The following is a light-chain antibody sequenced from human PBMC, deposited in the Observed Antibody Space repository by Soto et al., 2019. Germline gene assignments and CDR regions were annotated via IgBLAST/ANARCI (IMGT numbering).Light chain of an antibody. CDR3: QQYDSWPRT. CDR1: QSLSSN. Sequence: EIVMTQSPATLSVSPGQRVTLSCRASQSLSSNLVWYQQKPGQAPRLLIYGASTRATGIPARFSGSGSGTEFTLPISSLQSEDFAVYYCQQYDSWPRTFGQGTKVEIK. J-gene: IGKJ1*01. CDR2: GAS. V-gene: IGKV3-15*01.